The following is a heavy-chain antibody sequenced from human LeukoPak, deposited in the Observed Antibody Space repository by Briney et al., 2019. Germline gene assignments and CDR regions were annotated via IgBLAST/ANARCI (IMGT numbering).Heavy chain of an antibody. CDR2: IYSGGST. J-gene: IGHJ4*02. Sequence: GGSLRLSCVASGFTVSGYYMSWVRQAPGKGLEWVSVIYSGGSTYYADSVKGRFTISRDNSKNTLYLQMNSLRAEDTAVYYCAREGSYSYGLNFDYWGQGTLVTVSS. V-gene: IGHV3-53*01. CDR3: AREGSYSYGLNFDY. D-gene: IGHD5-18*01. CDR1: GFTVSGYY.